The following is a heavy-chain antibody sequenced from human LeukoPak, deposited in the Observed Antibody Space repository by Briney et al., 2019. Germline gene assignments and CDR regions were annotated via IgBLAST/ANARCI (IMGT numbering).Heavy chain of an antibody. Sequence: SVKVSCKASGGTFSSYAISWVRQAPGQGPEWMGGIIPIFGTANYAQKFQGRVTITTDESTSTAYMELSSLRSEDTAVYYCARDRLYGSGSYLDYWGQGTLVTVSS. CDR3: ARDRLYGSGSYLDY. D-gene: IGHD3-10*01. CDR1: GGTFSSYA. V-gene: IGHV1-69*05. CDR2: IIPIFGTA. J-gene: IGHJ4*02.